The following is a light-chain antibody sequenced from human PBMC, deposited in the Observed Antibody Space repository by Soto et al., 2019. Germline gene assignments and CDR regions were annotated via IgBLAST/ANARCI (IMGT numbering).Light chain of an antibody. CDR1: QSISSY. Sequence: DIQMTQSPSSLSASVGDRVTITCRASQSISSYLNWYQQKPGKAPKLLIYAASSLQSGVPSRFSGSGSGTDFTLTISSLQPEDFATYYCQQSYSTPQTFGQGTKVDNQ. J-gene: IGKJ1*01. CDR3: QQSYSTPQT. V-gene: IGKV1-39*01. CDR2: AAS.